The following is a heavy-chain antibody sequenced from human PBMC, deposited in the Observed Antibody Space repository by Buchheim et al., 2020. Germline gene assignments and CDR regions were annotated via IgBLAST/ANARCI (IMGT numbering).Heavy chain of an antibody. D-gene: IGHD2-21*01. J-gene: IGHJ4*02. CDR1: GYSFPSSW. Sequence: EVQLVQSGAEVRKPGESLKISCKDTGYSFPSSWIGWVRQMPGKGLEWMGIIFPGDSDTRYSPSFEGHVSIPADKSISPAYLQWSSLKASDTAMYYCARHLAVPGWDEGYYFDYWGQGTL. CDR2: IFPGDSDT. CDR3: ARHLAVPGWDEGYYFDY. V-gene: IGHV5-51*01.